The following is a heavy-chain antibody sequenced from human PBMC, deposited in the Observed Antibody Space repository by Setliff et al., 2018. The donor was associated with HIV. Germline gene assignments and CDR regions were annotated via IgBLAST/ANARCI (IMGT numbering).Heavy chain of an antibody. V-gene: IGHV3-23*01. CDR3: VRDPGYMYNHFDY. Sequence: GSLRLSCAASGFTFSSYAMSWVRQTPEKGLEWVSIITSGGSTYYADSVKGRFTISRDKYENTLYLQMNSLRAEDTAVYYCVRDPGYMYNHFDYWGQGTLVTVSS. CDR2: ITSGGST. J-gene: IGHJ4*02. D-gene: IGHD5-18*01. CDR1: GFTFSSYA.